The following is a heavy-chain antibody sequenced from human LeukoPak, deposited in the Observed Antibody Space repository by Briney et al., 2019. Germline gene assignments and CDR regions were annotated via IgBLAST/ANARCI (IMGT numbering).Heavy chain of an antibody. V-gene: IGHV3-30*18. CDR2: ISYDGSNK. CDR1: GFTFSSYG. Sequence: GGSLRLSCAASGFTFSSYGMHWVRQAPGKGLEWVAVISYDGSNKYYADSVKGRFTISRDNSKNTLYLQMNSLRAEDTAVYYCAKDRSGREQWLVFDYWGQGTLVTVSS. CDR3: AKDRSGREQWLVFDY. D-gene: IGHD6-19*01. J-gene: IGHJ4*02.